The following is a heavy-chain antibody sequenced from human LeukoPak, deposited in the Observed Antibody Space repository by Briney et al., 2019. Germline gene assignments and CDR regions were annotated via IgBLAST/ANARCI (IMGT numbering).Heavy chain of an antibody. V-gene: IGHV1-8*01. CDR3: ARIKRIMEPGTVGLDS. Sequence: ASVKVSCKASGYTFSSYDINWVRQAAGQGLEWMGWMNPNSGHAGYTQKFQGRVTMTSDNAISTVYMEISSLRSDDAAVYYCARIKRIMEPGTVGLDSWGQGTLVTVSP. J-gene: IGHJ4*02. CDR1: GYTFSSYD. CDR2: MNPNSGHA. D-gene: IGHD2-8*01.